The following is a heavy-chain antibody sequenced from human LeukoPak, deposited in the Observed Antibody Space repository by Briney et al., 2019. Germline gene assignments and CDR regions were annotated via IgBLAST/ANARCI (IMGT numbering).Heavy chain of an antibody. J-gene: IGHJ6*02. CDR2: INLSGST. D-gene: IGHD5-18*01. V-gene: IGHV4-34*01. Sequence: SETLSLTCAVYGGSFSGYYWSWIRQPPRKGLGWIWEINLSGSTNYNPSLKSRVTISVDTSKNQFSLKLSSVTAADTAVYYCARGGARIQLWSTAPRYYYVMDVWGQGTTVTVSS. CDR1: GGSFSGYY. CDR3: ARGGARIQLWSTAPRYYYVMDV.